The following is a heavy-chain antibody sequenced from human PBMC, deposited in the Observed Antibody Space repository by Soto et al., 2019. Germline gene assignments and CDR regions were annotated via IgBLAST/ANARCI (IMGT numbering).Heavy chain of an antibody. CDR2: IYPSGTI. J-gene: IGHJ4*02. Sequence: TLSLTCAVSCVSITTNGYSWSWIRQPQGKGLEWIGYIYPSGTIFYNPSLNSRVTVSADTSNNQFSLKLTSVTAADTAVYFCATYTAFAKYYFVYCGRGTLVTVSS. D-gene: IGHD3-16*01. V-gene: IGHV4-30-2*01. CDR3: ATYTAFAKYYFVY. CDR1: CVSITTNGYS.